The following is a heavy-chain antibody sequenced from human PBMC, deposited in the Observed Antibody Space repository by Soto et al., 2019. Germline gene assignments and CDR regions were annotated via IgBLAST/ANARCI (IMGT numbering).Heavy chain of an antibody. CDR2: IGPYNGNT. CDR1: GYTFNNYG. V-gene: IGHV1-18*01. CDR3: ARCYCSVGSCYTCWHFDL. J-gene: IGHJ2*01. D-gene: IGHD2-15*01. Sequence: QVQLVQSGAEVKKPGASVKVSCKASGYTFNNYGISWVRQAPGQGLEWMGWIGPYNGNTDHAQNFQGRVTMTTDTSTNRAYMDLRSLRSEDTTLYYCARCYCSVGSCYTCWHFDLWGRGTLVTVSS.